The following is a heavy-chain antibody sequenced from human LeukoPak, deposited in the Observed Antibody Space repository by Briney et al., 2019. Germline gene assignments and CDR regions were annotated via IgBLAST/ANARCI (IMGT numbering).Heavy chain of an antibody. CDR2: INWDGGST. V-gene: IGHV3-20*04. CDR1: GFTFDDYG. CDR3: ARVRYCSSTSCYWHSDY. D-gene: IGHD2-2*01. J-gene: IGHJ4*02. Sequence: GGSLRLSCAASGFTFDDYGMSWVRQAPGKGLEWVSGINWDGGSTGYADSVKGRITISRDNAKNSLYLQMNSLRAEDTALYYCARVRYCSSTSCYWHSDYWGQGTLVTVSS.